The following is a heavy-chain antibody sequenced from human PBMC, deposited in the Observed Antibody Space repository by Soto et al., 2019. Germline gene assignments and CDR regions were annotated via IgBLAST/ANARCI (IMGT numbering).Heavy chain of an antibody. Sequence: EVQLVESGGGLVKPGGSLRLSCAVSGFTFDKVWMKWVRQAPGKGLEWVGRIKSKTDGGTTDYAAPVKVRFTISRDDSKNIMNLQMNSEKTEYSGMYFCTTGRDDFLYWGQGTLVTVSS. CDR1: GFTFDKVW. CDR3: TTGRDDFLY. J-gene: IGHJ4*02. CDR2: IKSKTDGGTT. D-gene: IGHD3-3*01. V-gene: IGHV3-15*07.